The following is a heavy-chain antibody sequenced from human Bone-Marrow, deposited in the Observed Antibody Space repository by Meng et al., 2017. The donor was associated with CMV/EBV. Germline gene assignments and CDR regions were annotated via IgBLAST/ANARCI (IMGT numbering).Heavy chain of an antibody. J-gene: IGHJ6*02. V-gene: IGHV1-46*01. D-gene: IGHD1-26*01. Sequence: ASVKVSCKASGYSFTNYYTHWVRLAPGQGLEWMGAISPTVDAANYARKFQGRVTMTRDTSTSTVYMELRSLRSEDRAVYYWATSAYEYWHGRYSGIVDYNGMDVWGPGTTVTVSS. CDR3: ATSAYEYWHGRYSGIVDYNGMDV. CDR1: GYSFTNYY. CDR2: ISPTVDAA.